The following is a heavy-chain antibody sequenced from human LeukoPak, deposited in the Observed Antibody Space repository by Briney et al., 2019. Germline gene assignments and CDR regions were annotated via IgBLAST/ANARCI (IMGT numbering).Heavy chain of an antibody. V-gene: IGHV1-18*01. Sequence: ASVKVSCKASGYTSTSYGITWVRQAPGQGLEWMGWISAYNGNTNYAQKLQGRVTMTTDTSTSAAYMELRSLRSDDTAVYYCATDSGYSYGGLSLDPWGQETLVTVSS. J-gene: IGHJ5*02. CDR3: ATDSGYSYGGLSLDP. D-gene: IGHD5-18*01. CDR2: ISAYNGNT. CDR1: GYTSTSYG.